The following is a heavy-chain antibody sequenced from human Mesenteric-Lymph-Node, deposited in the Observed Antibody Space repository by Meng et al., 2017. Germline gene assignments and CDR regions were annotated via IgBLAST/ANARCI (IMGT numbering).Heavy chain of an antibody. V-gene: IGHV3-74*03. Sequence: LTCAASGFTFNNYWMYWVRQGPGKGLVCVSRINPDGSATTYADSVKGRFTISRDNAKNTLDLQVNSLRVEDTAVYYCVRGSPHDSWGQGTLVTVSS. CDR2: INPDGSAT. CDR3: VRGSPHDS. CDR1: GFTFNNYW. D-gene: IGHD6-6*01. J-gene: IGHJ4*02.